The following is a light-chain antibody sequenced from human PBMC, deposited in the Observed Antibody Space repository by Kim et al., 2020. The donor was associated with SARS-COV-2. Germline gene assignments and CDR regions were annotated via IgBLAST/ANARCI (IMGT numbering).Light chain of an antibody. Sequence: SYELTQPPSVSVSPGQTASITCSGDKLGDENVCWYQQKPRQSPVVVIYQDTKRSSGIPDRFSGSKSGNTATLTISGTQAMDEADYSCQVWDRSTVVFGGGTQLTVL. CDR3: QVWDRSTVV. V-gene: IGLV3-1*01. CDR1: KLGDEN. CDR2: QDT. J-gene: IGLJ2*01.